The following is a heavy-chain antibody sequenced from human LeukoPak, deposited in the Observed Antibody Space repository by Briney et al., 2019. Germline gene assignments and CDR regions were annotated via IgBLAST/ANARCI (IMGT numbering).Heavy chain of an antibody. V-gene: IGHV4-39*01. J-gene: IGHJ5*02. Sequence: SETLSLTCTVSGGSITNNNYYWGWIRQPPGKGLEWIGSIYYDGKTYYNPSLKSRVTISVHTSKNQFSLRLSSVTAADTAMYYCARRKYRPYYYDNAGSWFDPWGQGTLVTVSS. D-gene: IGHD3-22*01. CDR1: GGSITNNNYY. CDR3: ARRKYRPYYYDNAGSWFDP. CDR2: IYYDGKT.